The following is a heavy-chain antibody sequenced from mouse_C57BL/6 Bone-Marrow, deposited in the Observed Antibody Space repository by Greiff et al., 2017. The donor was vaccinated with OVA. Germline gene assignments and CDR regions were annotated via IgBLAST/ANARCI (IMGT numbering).Heavy chain of an antibody. CDR1: GFNIKDDY. CDR2: IDPENGDT. V-gene: IGHV14-4*01. Sequence: EVQLQQSGAELVRPGASVKLSCTASGFNIKDDYMHWVKQRPEQGLEWIGWIDPENGDTEYASKFQGKATITADTSSNTAYLQLSSLTSEDTAVYYCTTDASYYVDYWGQGTTLTVSS. D-gene: IGHD6-1*01. CDR3: TTDASYYVDY. J-gene: IGHJ2*01.